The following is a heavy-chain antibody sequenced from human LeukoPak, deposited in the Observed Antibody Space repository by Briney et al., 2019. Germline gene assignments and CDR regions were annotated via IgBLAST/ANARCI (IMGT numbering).Heavy chain of an antibody. Sequence: GASVKVSFKASGYTFTSYDINWVRQATGQGLEWMGGMNPNSGNTGYAQKVQGRGTITRNTARSTDYRELSSLRSEETAVYYCARGARAVAGIRWISYYFDYWGQGTLVTVSS. CDR3: ARGARAVAGIRWISYYFDY. V-gene: IGHV1-8*01. J-gene: IGHJ4*02. D-gene: IGHD6-19*01. CDR2: MNPNSGNT. CDR1: GYTFTSYD.